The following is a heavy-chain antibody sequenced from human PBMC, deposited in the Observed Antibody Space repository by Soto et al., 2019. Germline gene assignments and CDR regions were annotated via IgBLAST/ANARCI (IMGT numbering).Heavy chain of an antibody. CDR1: GGTFSSYA. CDR3: VAAMDPWYFDY. CDR2: IIPIFGTA. D-gene: IGHD2-2*01. V-gene: IGHV1-69*13. J-gene: IGHJ4*02. Sequence: YSVKVSCKASGGTFSSYAISWVRQAPGQGLEWMGGIIPIFGTANYAQKFQGRVTITADESTSTAYMELSSLRSEDTAVYYGVAAMDPWYFDYWGQGTMVTVSS.